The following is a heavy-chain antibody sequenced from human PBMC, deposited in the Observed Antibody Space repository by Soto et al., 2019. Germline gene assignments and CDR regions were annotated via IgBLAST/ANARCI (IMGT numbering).Heavy chain of an antibody. CDR2: MNPNSGNT. CDR1: GYTFTSYD. D-gene: IGHD1-26*01. V-gene: IGHV1-8*01. J-gene: IGHJ5*02. CDR3: ASDRGEGIVGATTLSHWFDP. Sequence: ASVKVSCKAPGYTFTSYDINWVRQATGQGLEWMGWMNPNSGNTGYAQKFQGRVTMTRNTSISTAYMELSSLRSEDTAVYYCASDRGEGIVGATTLSHWFDPWGQGTLVTVSS.